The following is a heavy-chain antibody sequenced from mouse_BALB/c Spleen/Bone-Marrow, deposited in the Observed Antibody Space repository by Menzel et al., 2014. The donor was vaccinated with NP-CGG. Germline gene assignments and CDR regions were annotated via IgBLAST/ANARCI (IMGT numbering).Heavy chain of an antibody. J-gene: IGHJ4*01. V-gene: IGHV1-14*01. CDR3: ARTMIYFYAMDY. CDR1: GYTFTSFV. CDR2: INPDNDGT. Sequence: VQLQQSGPELVKPGASVKVSCKASGYTFTSFVMHWVKQKPGQGLEWIGYINPDNDGTKYNEKFKGKATLASDKSSTTAYLELSSLTSEDSAVCYCARTMIYFYAMDYWGQGTSVTVSS. D-gene: IGHD2-4*01.